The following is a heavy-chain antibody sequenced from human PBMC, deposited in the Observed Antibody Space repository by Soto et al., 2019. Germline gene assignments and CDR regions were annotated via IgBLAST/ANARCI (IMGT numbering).Heavy chain of an antibody. Sequence: EVQLVESGGGLVKPGGSLRLSCAASGFTFSSYSMNWVRQAPGKGLEWVSSISSCSSYIYYADSVKGRFTISRDNAKNSLYLQMNSLRAEDTAVYYCAKDYYDSSGYPITGDYGMDVWGQGTTVTVSS. CDR2: ISSCSSYI. V-gene: IGHV3-21*01. CDR3: AKDYYDSSGYPITGDYGMDV. D-gene: IGHD3-22*01. J-gene: IGHJ6*02. CDR1: GFTFSSYS.